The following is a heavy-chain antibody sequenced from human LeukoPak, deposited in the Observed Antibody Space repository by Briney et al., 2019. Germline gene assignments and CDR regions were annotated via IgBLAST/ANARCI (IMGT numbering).Heavy chain of an antibody. CDR3: TLATGAGLIDY. D-gene: IGHD6-13*01. CDR2: IYYSGST. J-gene: IGHJ4*02. V-gene: IGHV4-39*06. CDR1: SGSISTSNYY. Sequence: SETLSLTCTVPSGSISTSNYYWGWIRQPPGGGLEWIGSIYYSGSTYYNSSLQSRVTISVHVSNNQFALKLSSVTAADTAVYYCTLATGAGLIDYWGQGTLVTVSS.